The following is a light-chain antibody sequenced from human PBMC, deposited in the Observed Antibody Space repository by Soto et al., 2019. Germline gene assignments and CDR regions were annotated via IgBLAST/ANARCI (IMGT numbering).Light chain of an antibody. J-gene: IGKJ1*01. V-gene: IGKV3-11*01. CDR2: DVS. CDR3: QQRGNWPWT. Sequence: EIVLTQSPATLSLSPGERATLSCRASQSVSTYLAWYQQKPGQAPRLLIYDVSKRATGIPARFSGSGSGTDFTLTIGSLEPADFAVYYCQQRGNWPWTFGQGNKVEI. CDR1: QSVSTY.